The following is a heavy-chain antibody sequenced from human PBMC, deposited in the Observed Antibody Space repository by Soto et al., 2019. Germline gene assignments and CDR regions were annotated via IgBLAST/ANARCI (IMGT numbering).Heavy chain of an antibody. V-gene: IGHV3-48*02. D-gene: IGHD2-2*01. CDR3: ARDRYCIGTNCYSPVDF. J-gene: IGHJ4*02. Sequence: PGGSLSLSCVASGFSFSDHSMHWVRRAPGKGLQWISYISSTGATTYYADSVKGRFTISGDNAKNSLSLQMNSLRDEDTAVYYCARDRYCIGTNCYSPVDFWGLGTLVTVSS. CDR2: ISSTGATT. CDR1: GFSFSDHS.